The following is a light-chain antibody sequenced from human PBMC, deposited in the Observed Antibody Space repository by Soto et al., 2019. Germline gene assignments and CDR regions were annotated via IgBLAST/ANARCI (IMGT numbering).Light chain of an antibody. J-gene: IGLJ2*01. CDR3: TSWDDSLYHVV. V-gene: IGLV1-40*01. CDR2: RNN. CDR1: TTNIGAGYE. Sequence: QLVLTQPPSVSGAPGQRVTISCTGSTTNIGAGYEVHWYQQRPGTAPKLLIYRNNQRPSGVPDRFSGSKSGTSASLAISGLRSEDEADYYCTSWDDSLYHVVFGGGTKVTVL.